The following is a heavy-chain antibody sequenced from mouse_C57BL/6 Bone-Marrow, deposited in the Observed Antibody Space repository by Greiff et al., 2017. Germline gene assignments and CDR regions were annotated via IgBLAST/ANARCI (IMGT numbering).Heavy chain of an antibody. D-gene: IGHD3-2*02. CDR1: GYTFTDYY. Sequence: EVQLQQSGPELVKPGASVKISCKASGYTFTDYYMNWVKQSHGKSLEWIGDINPNNGGTSYNQKFKGKATLTVDKSSSTAYMELRSLTSEDSAVYYCARERDSTGYWSRGTTLTVSS. J-gene: IGHJ2*01. CDR2: INPNNGGT. CDR3: ARERDSTGY. V-gene: IGHV1-26*01.